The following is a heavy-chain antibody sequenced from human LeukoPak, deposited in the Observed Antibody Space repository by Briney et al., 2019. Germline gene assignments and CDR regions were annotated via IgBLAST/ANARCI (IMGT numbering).Heavy chain of an antibody. Sequence: SETPSLTCAVYGGSFSGYYWSWIRQPPGKGLEWMGNIYYSGSTNYNPSLKSRVTISVDTSKNQFSLKLSSVTAADTAVYYCTRGSIAYYYMDVWGKGTTVTISS. CDR1: GGSFSGYY. CDR3: TRGSIAYYYMDV. CDR2: IYYSGST. D-gene: IGHD3-22*01. J-gene: IGHJ6*03. V-gene: IGHV4-59*01.